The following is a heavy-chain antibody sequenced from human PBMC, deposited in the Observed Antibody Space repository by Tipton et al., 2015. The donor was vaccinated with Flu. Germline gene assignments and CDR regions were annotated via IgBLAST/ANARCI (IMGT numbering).Heavy chain of an antibody. J-gene: IGHJ4*02. CDR3: ARYGSYFEY. V-gene: IGHV4-59*01. D-gene: IGHD1-26*01. CDR2: IYYSGST. Sequence: TLSLTCTVSGGSFSSYYWSWIRQPPGKRPEWIGHIYYSGSTNYNPALQSRVTISVDTSKNQFSLRLSSVTAADTAVYYCARYGSYFEYWGQGTLVTVSS. CDR1: GGSFSSYY.